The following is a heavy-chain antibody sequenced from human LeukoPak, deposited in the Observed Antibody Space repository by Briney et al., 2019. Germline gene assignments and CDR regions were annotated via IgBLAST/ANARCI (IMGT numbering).Heavy chain of an antibody. CDR3: ARLRSLGDSSSNYYYMDV. Sequence: SQTLSLTCTVSGGSISSGGYYWSWIRQPPEKGLEWIGYIYYSGSTNYNPSLKSRVTISVDTSKNQFSLKLSSVTAADTAVYYCARLRSLGDSSSNYYYMDVWGKGTTVTVSS. J-gene: IGHJ6*03. D-gene: IGHD6-13*01. V-gene: IGHV4-61*08. CDR1: GGSISSGGYY. CDR2: IYYSGST.